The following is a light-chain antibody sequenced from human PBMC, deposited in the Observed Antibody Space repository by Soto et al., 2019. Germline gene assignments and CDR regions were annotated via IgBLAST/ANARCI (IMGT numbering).Light chain of an antibody. CDR1: QGISNY. CDR3: QKYNSALYT. J-gene: IGKJ2*01. V-gene: IGKV1-27*01. CDR2: AAS. Sequence: DIQMTQSPASLSSSVGDRVTITCRASQGISNYLAWYQQKPGKVPKLLIYAASTLQSGVPSRFSGSGSGTDFTLTISSLQPEDVATYYCQKYNSALYTFGQGTKLEIK.